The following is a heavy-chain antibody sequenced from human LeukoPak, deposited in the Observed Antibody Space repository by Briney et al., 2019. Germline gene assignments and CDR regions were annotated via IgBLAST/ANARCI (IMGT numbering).Heavy chain of an antibody. J-gene: IGHJ4*02. CDR1: GGSISSSSYY. Sequence: SETLSLTCTVSGGSISSSSYYWGWIRQPPGKGLEWIGSIYYSGSTYYNPSLKSRVTISVDTSKNQFSLKLSSVTAADTAVYYCARVPPLLGFGELYPFDYWGQGTLVTVSS. CDR3: ARVPPLLGFGELYPFDY. CDR2: IYYSGST. V-gene: IGHV4-39*07. D-gene: IGHD3-10*01.